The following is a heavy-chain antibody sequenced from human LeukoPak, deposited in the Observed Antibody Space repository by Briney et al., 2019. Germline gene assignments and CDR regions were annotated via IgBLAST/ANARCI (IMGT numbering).Heavy chain of an antibody. D-gene: IGHD2-2*01. CDR3: AREGSSTILPPYYFDY. J-gene: IGHJ4*02. Sequence: GGSLRLSCAASGFTFSSYAMSWVRQAPGKGLEWVSAISGSGGSTYYADSVKGRFTISRDNSKNTLYLQMNSLRAEDTAVYYCAREGSSTILPPYYFDYWGQGTLVTVSS. CDR1: GFTFSSYA. V-gene: IGHV3-23*01. CDR2: ISGSGGST.